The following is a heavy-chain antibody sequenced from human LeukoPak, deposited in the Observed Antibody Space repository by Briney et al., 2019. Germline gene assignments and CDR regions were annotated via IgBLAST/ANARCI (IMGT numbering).Heavy chain of an antibody. V-gene: IGHV5-51*01. J-gene: IGHJ3*02. CDR3: ARVLVNDNCFAI. CDR2: IYPGDSDN. CDR1: GYTFTSYW. D-gene: IGHD4/OR15-4a*01. Sequence: GESLMIFCKASGYTFTSYWSGWVRQMPGKGLEWMGIIYPGDSDNRYSPSFQGQVTISADKSTSTAYLQWSSLQASDTAMYYCARVLVNDNCFAIWSQGTMVTVSS.